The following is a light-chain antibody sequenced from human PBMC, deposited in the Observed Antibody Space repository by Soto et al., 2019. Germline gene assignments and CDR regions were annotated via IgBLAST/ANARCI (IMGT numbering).Light chain of an antibody. CDR3: QQYGSSPWT. CDR2: GAS. V-gene: IGKV3-20*01. Sequence: IVLTQSPGTLSLSLGERATLSCRASQSVSSSYLAWYQQKPGQAPRLLIYGASSRATGIPDRFGGSGSGTDFTLTITRLEPEDFAVYYCQQYGSSPWTFGQGTTVEIK. CDR1: QSVSSSY. J-gene: IGKJ1*01.